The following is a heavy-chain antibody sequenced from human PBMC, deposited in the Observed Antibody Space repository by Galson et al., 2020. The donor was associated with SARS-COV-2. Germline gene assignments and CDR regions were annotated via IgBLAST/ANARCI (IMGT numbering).Heavy chain of an antibody. D-gene: IGHD3-22*01. J-gene: IGHJ4*02. CDR1: GFSLSTSEVG. CDR3: ARLTYFYDNSGYDGGYWFGY. V-gene: IGHV2-5*01. CDR2: IYCNDHK. Sequence: ESGPTLLKPTQTLTLTCTFSGFSLSTSEVGVGWIRQPTGKALEWLTLIYCNDHKRYSPSLKSRLTITKDTSKNQVVLTMTNMEPVDTATYYGARLTYFYDNSGYDGGYWFGYWGQGTVGT.